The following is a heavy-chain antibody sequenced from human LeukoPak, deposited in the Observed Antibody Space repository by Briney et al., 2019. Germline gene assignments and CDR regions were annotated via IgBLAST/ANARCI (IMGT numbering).Heavy chain of an antibody. D-gene: IGHD2-2*02. CDR1: GSICTSYW. J-gene: IGHJ4*02. CDR3: ARSLHTQGY. Sequence: GASPQISCEGAGSICTSYWISWGRQLPGKGLEWMGRIDPSDSYTNYSPSFQGHVTISADKSIITPCLQSSSLKASDTAMYYCARSLHTQGYCGQGTLVTVSS. V-gene: IGHV5-10-1*01. CDR2: IDPSDSYT.